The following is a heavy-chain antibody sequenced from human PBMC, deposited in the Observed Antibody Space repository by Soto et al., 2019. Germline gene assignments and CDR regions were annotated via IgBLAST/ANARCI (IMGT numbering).Heavy chain of an antibody. J-gene: IGHJ6*02. CDR3: ARRMVRGVIFSHYYYGMDV. D-gene: IGHD3-10*01. CDR2: IYPGDSDT. CDR1: GYSFTSYW. Sequence: GESLKISCKGSGYSFTSYWIGWVRQMPGKGLEWMGIIYPGDSDTRYSPSFQDQVTISADKSISTAYLQWSSLKASDTAMYYCARRMVRGVIFSHYYYGMDVWGQGTTVTVSS. V-gene: IGHV5-51*01.